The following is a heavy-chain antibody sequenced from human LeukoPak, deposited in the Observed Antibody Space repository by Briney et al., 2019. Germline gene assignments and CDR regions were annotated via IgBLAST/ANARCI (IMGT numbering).Heavy chain of an antibody. D-gene: IGHD4-17*01. CDR1: GFTFSDYY. CDR3: ARDRYGDYTFDY. CDR2: MSTSISYI. V-gene: IGHV3-11*06. Sequence: GGSLRLSCAASGFTFSDYYMSWIRQAPGKGLEWVSSMSTSISYIYYADSVKGRFTISRDNAKNSLYLQMNSLRAEDTAVYYCARDRYGDYTFDYWGQGTLVTVSS. J-gene: IGHJ4*02.